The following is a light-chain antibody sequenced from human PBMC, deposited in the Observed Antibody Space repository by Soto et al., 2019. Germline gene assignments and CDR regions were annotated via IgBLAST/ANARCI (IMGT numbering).Light chain of an antibody. Sequence: EIVMTQSPATLSVSPGERATLSCRASQSISSNLAWYQHKPGQAPRLLIYGASTRATGIPARFSGSGSGTEFTLTITSLQSEDFADYYCQQYNNWLTFGGGTKVEI. V-gene: IGKV3-15*01. J-gene: IGKJ4*01. CDR1: QSISSN. CDR2: GAS. CDR3: QQYNNWLT.